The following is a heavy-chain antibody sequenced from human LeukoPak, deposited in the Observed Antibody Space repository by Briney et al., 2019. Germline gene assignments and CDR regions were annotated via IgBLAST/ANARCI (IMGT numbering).Heavy chain of an antibody. CDR3: ARLLHETNGYYYFDY. D-gene: IGHD3-22*01. CDR2: IYYSGST. J-gene: IGHJ4*02. V-gene: IGHV4-39*01. Sequence: PSETLSLTCTVSGGSISSSSYYWGWIRQPPGKGLEWIGSIYYSGSTYDNPSLKSRVTTSVDTSKNQFSLKLSSVTAADTAVYYCARLLHETNGYYYFDYWGQGTLVTVSS. CDR1: GGSISSSSYY.